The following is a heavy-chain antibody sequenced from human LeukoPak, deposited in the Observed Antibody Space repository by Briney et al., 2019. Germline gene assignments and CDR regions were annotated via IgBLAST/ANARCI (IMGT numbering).Heavy chain of an antibody. CDR2: IYHSGTT. J-gene: IGHJ4*02. CDR3: ARGRTFDN. Sequence: SETLSLTCTVSGGSIRSTTHYWSWIRQPPGKGLEWMGYIYHSGTTNYNPSLKSRVTISVDTSKNQFSLRLSSVTAADTAVYYCARGRTFDNWGQGTLVTVSS. CDR1: GGSIRSTTHY. V-gene: IGHV4-61*01.